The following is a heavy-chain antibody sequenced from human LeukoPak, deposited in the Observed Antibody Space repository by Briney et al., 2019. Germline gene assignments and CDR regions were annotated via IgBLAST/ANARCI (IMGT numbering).Heavy chain of an antibody. CDR3: ARDSLAAAGTPGASDI. D-gene: IGHD6-13*01. CDR2: IYYSGST. J-gene: IGHJ3*02. V-gene: IGHV4-39*07. CDR1: GGSISSSSYY. Sequence: TPSETLSLTCTVSGGSISSSSYYWGWIRQPPGKGLEWIGSIYYSGSTYYNPSLKSRVTISVDTSKNQFSLKLSSVTAADTAVYYCARDSLAAAGTPGASDIWGQGTMVTVSS.